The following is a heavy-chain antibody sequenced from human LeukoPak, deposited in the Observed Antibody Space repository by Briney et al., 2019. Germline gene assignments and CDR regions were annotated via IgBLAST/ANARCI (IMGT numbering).Heavy chain of an antibody. CDR2: ISSSSSYI. CDR1: GFTFSHYG. Sequence: GGSLRLSCAASGFTFSHYGMTWVRQAPGKGLEWVSSISSSSSYIYYADSVKGRFTISRDNAKNSLYLQMNSLRAEDTAVYYCARSSRELGGYAPWELMPPFDYWGQGTLVTVSS. V-gene: IGHV3-21*01. J-gene: IGHJ4*02. CDR3: ARSSRELGGYAPWELMPPFDY. D-gene: IGHD1-7*01.